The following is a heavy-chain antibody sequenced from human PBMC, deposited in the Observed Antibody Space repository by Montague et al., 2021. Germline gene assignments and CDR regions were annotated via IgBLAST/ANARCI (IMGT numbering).Heavy chain of an antibody. D-gene: IGHD3/OR15-3a*01. Sequence: SETLSLTCSVSGGSISSRPYYWAWIRQPPGKGLEWIATISYNGSPYSDPALKSRVTISVDTSKNQLSLRLTSVTATDTAVYYCAGLTFAIGDTTEVFDLWGQGTTVTVSS. V-gene: IGHV4-39*01. CDR1: GGSISSRPYY. CDR2: ISYNGSP. J-gene: IGHJ6*02. CDR3: AGLTFAIGDTTEVFDL.